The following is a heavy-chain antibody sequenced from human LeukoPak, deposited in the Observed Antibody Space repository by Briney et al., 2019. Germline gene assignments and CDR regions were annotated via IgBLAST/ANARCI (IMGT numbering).Heavy chain of an antibody. D-gene: IGHD3-3*01. CDR3: AKSGRLEWLLLEH. CDR1: GFTFSSYA. J-gene: IGHJ1*01. V-gene: IGHV3-23*01. Sequence: GGSLRLSCAASGFTFSSYAMTWVRQAPGKGLEWVSAISGSGGSTNYADSVKGRFTISRDNSKNTLYLQMNSLRAEDTAVYYCAKSGRLEWLLLEHWGQGTLVTVSS. CDR2: ISGSGGST.